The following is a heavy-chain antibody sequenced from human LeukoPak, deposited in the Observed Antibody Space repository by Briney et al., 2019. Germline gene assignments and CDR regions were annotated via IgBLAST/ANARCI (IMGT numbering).Heavy chain of an antibody. CDR3: ARLIAVVVAASSYFDS. D-gene: IGHD2-15*01. J-gene: IGHJ4*02. Sequence: GGSLRLSCTASGFTFGEDAMSWFRQAPGKGLEWVGFIRTKSNGETAEYAASVKGRFSISRDDSKSIAYLQMNSLKTEDTGVYFCARLIAVVVAASSYFDSWGQGTRVTVSS. V-gene: IGHV3-49*03. CDR1: GFTFGEDA. CDR2: IRTKSNGETA.